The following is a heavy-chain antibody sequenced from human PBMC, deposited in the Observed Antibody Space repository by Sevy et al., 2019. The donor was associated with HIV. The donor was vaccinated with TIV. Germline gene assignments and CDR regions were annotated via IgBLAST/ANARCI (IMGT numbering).Heavy chain of an antibody. V-gene: IGHV3-30-3*01. CDR2: IAYDEINK. CDR3: ARGGWDNFGVEIFFYGMDV. Sequence: GGSLRLPCAASGFTFSSYTMYWVRQAPGKGLEWVAVIAYDEINKYYTDSVKDRFTISRDYSKNTLYLQMDSLGADDTAVYYCARGGWDNFGVEIFFYGMDVWGQGTTVTVSS. CDR1: GFTFSSYT. D-gene: IGHD3-3*01. J-gene: IGHJ6*02.